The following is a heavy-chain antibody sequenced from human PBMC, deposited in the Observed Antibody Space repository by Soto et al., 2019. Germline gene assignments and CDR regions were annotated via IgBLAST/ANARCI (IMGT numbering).Heavy chain of an antibody. CDR3: ARDYYDSSGYYYYYGMDV. D-gene: IGHD3-22*01. J-gene: IGHJ6*02. CDR1: GYTFTGYY. Sequence: ASVKVSCKASGYTFTGYYMHWVRQAPGQGLEWMGWINPNSGGTNYAQKFQGRVTMTRDTSISTAYMELSRLRSDDTAVYYCARDYYDSSGYYYYYGMDVWGQGTTVTVSS. V-gene: IGHV1-2*02. CDR2: INPNSGGT.